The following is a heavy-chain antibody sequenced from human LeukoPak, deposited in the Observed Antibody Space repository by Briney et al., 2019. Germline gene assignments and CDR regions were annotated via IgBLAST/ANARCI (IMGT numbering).Heavy chain of an antibody. Sequence: SETLSLTCTVSGGSISSYYWSWIRQPPGKGLEWIGYIYYSGSTNYNPSLKSRVTISVDTSKNQFSLKLSSVTAADTAVYYCARGLTTVEDGWFDPWGQGTLVTVSS. CDR2: IYYSGST. D-gene: IGHD4-23*01. CDR1: GGSISSYY. V-gene: IGHV4-59*01. J-gene: IGHJ5*02. CDR3: ARGLTTVEDGWFDP.